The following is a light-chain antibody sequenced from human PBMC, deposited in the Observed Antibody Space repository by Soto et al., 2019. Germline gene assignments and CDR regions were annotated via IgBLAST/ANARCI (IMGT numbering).Light chain of an antibody. Sequence: EVVLPQSQAPLSVSPGERATLSCRASQSVSSNLAWYQQKPGQAPRLLIFGASTRATGIPARFSGSGAGTEFTLTISSLQSEDFAVYYCQPYNNWPPWTFGQGTKV. V-gene: IGKV3-15*01. CDR3: QPYNNWPPWT. CDR1: QSVSSN. CDR2: GAS. J-gene: IGKJ1*01.